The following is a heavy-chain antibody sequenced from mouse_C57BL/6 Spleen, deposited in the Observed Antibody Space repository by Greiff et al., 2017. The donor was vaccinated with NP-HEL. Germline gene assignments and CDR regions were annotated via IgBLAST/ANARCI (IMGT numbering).Heavy chain of an antibody. J-gene: IGHJ4*01. CDR1: GFSLSTSGMG. CDR2: IYWDDDK. D-gene: IGHD2-2*01. V-gene: IGHV8-12*01. CDR3: ARRGSTMVTYYAMDY. Sequence: LQQSGPGILQSSQTLSLTCSFSGFSLSTSGMGVSWIRQPSGKGLEWLAHIYWDDDKRYNPSLKSRLTISKDTSRNQVFLKITSVDTADTATYYCARRGSTMVTYYAMDYWGQGTSVTVSS.